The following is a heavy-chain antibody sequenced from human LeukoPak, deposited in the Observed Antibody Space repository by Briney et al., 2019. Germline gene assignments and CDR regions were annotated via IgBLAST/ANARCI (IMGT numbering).Heavy chain of an antibody. CDR3: ASKSRTSDS. D-gene: IGHD1-1*01. J-gene: IGHJ4*02. CDR2: ISGSGGST. Sequence: GGSLRLSCAASGFTFSSYAMSWVRQAPGKGLEWVSAISGSGGSTYYADSMKGRFTISRDNSKNTLYLQMNSLRVEDTALYFCASKSRTSDSWGQGTLVTVSS. CDR1: GFTFSSYA. V-gene: IGHV3-23*01.